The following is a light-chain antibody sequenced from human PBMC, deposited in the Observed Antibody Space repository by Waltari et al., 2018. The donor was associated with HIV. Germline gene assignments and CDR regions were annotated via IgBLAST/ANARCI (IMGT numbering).Light chain of an antibody. CDR1: SERYL. CDR2: EGS. Sequence: QSALTQPASVSGSSGQSITISCTGISERYLFSWYQHHPDKAPQLLIYEGSKRSSGISNRFSASTSGNTASLTISGLQSEDEADYYCCSYVGGRSVVFGGGTKLTVL. J-gene: IGLJ2*01. V-gene: IGLV2-23*01. CDR3: CSYVGGRSVV.